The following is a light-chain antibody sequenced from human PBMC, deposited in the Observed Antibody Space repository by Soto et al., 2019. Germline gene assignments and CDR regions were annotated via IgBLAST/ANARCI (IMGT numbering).Light chain of an antibody. CDR2: EVS. Sequence: QSALTQPASVSGSPGQSITISCTGTGSDVGGYSYVSWYQHHPGKTPKLMIYEVSNRPSGVSDRFSGSKSGNTASLTISNLQAEDEGDFYCSSFTTTTTVFGTGTKVTV. CDR1: GSDVGGYSY. V-gene: IGLV2-14*01. J-gene: IGLJ1*01. CDR3: SSFTTTTTV.